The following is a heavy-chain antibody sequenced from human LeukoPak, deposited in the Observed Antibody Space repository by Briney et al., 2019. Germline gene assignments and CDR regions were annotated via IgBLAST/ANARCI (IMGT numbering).Heavy chain of an antibody. D-gene: IGHD5-24*01. Sequence: SETLSLTCAVSGYSISRGSSWGWIRQPPGKGLEWIGSVYHSGSAYYNPSLKSRVTISVDTSKNQFSLKLTSVTAADTAVYYCAVGLHSGQFAFDIWGQGTMVTVSS. CDR1: GYSISRGSS. J-gene: IGHJ3*02. CDR2: VYHSGSA. V-gene: IGHV4-38-2*01. CDR3: AVGLHSGQFAFDI.